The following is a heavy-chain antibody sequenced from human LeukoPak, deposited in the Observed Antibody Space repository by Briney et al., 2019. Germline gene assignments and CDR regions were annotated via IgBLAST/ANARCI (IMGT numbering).Heavy chain of an antibody. CDR3: ARGGIQVSGIDEFDY. CDR2: IGIRGDT. V-gene: IGHV3-13*01. CDR1: GFTFIDYD. D-gene: IGHD6-19*01. J-gene: IGHJ4*02. Sequence: RGSLRLSRAASGFTFIDYDMHWVRHVIGKGLEWVSAIGIRGDTHYSGSVKGRFTISRENAESSLYLQMNSLRAEDTAVYYCARGGIQVSGIDEFDYWGQGTLVTVSS.